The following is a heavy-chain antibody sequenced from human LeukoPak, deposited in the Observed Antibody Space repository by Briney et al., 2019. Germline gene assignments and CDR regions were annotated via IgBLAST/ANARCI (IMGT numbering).Heavy chain of an antibody. V-gene: IGHV1-46*01. CDR1: GYTFTSYY. CDR3: ARTDSKNWFDP. D-gene: IGHD6-13*01. CDR2: INPSGGST. Sequence: ASVKVSCEASGYTFTSYYMHWVRQAPGQGLEWMGIINPSGGSTSYAQKFQGRVTMTRDTSTSTVYMELSSLRSEDTAVYYCARTDSKNWFDPWGQGTLVTVSS. J-gene: IGHJ5*02.